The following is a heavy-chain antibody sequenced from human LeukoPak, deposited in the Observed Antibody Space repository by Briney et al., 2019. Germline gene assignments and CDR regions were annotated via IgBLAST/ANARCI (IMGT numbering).Heavy chain of an antibody. CDR2: IYYSGST. D-gene: IGHD1-26*01. Sequence: SETLSLTCTVSGGSISSSSYYWGWLRQPPGKGLEWIGSIYYSGSTYYNPSLKSRVTISVDTSKNQFSLKLSPVTAADTAVYYCARLIRSGSYYWGQGTLVTVSS. V-gene: IGHV4-39*01. CDR1: GGSISSSSYY. J-gene: IGHJ4*02. CDR3: ARLIRSGSYY.